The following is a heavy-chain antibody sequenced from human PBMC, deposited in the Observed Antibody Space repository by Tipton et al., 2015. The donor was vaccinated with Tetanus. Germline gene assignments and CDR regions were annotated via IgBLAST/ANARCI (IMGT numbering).Heavy chain of an antibody. Sequence: TLSLTCTVSGVSIADNSNYWGWIRQPPGKGLEWIGSIYFSGDTYSNPSLKSRATMSVDTSRNQFSLRLSSVTAADTAVYYCARHNSGYFTFFDYWGQGALVTVSS. CDR3: ARHNSGYFTFFDY. CDR1: GVSIADNSNY. D-gene: IGHD3-3*01. J-gene: IGHJ4*02. CDR2: IYFSGDT. V-gene: IGHV4-39*01.